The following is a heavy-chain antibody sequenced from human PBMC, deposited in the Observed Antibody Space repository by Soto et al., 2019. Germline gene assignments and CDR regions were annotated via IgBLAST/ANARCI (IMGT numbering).Heavy chain of an antibody. D-gene: IGHD3-10*01. CDR1: GFTFSDYY. V-gene: IGHV3-11*01. CDR3: ARVGTFVLLWFGEPNAFDY. Sequence: GGSLRLSCAASGFTFSDYYMSWIRQAPGKGLEWVSYISSSGSTIYYADSVKGRFTISRDNAKNSLYLQMNSLRAEDTAVYYCARVGTFVLLWFGEPNAFDYWGQGTLVTVSS. J-gene: IGHJ4*02. CDR2: ISSSGSTI.